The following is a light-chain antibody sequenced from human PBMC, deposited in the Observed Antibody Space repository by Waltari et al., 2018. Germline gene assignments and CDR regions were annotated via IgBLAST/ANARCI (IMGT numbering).Light chain of an antibody. CDR3: QHYDFLPT. V-gene: IGKV1-33*01. CDR1: QDISTY. Sequence: DIQITQSPPSLSASVGDIVTISCQASQDISTYLNWYQHKPGKSPKLLIHDASNLATGVPSRFSGRGSGTVFSFTISSLQPEDFATYYCQHYDFLPTFGPGTKVDV. CDR2: DAS. J-gene: IGKJ3*01.